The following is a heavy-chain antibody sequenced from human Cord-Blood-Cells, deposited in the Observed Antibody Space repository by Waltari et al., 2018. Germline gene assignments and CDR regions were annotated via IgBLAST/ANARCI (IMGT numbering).Heavy chain of an antibody. Sequence: QVQLQQWGAGLLKPSETLSLTCAVYGGSFSGYYWSWIRQPPGKGLEWIGEINHSGNTNYNPSLKSRVTISVDTSKNQFSLKLSSWTAADTAVYYCARTLYDSSGYYSDAFDIWGQGTMVTVSS. V-gene: IGHV4-34*01. J-gene: IGHJ3*02. D-gene: IGHD3-22*01. CDR1: GGSFSGYY. CDR2: INHSGNT. CDR3: ARTLYDSSGYYSDAFDI.